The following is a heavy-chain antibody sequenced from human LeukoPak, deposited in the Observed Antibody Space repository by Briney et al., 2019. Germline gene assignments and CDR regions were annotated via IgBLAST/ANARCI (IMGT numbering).Heavy chain of an antibody. CDR3: ARDSGDYRYYYYYYMDV. CDR2: INPNSDGT. V-gene: IGHV1-2*02. J-gene: IGHJ6*03. CDR1: GYTFTGYY. Sequence: ASVKVSCKASGYTFTGYYMHWVRQAPGQGLEWMGWINPNSDGTNYAQKFQGRVTMTRDTSISTAYMELSRLRSDDTAVYYCARDSGDYRYYYYYYMDVWGKGTTVTVSS. D-gene: IGHD4-17*01.